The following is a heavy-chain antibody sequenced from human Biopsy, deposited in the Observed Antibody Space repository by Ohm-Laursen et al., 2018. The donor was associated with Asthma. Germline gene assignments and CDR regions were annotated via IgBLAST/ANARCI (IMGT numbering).Heavy chain of an antibody. Sequence: SLSLSCSASGFTFHNYVMHWVRQAPGKGLEWVAGIFFDGSNKYYADSVKGRFTISRDNSKDTLYLQVNSLRGDDTAVYYCARGKTWGRPYYFDYWGQGTLVTVSS. V-gene: IGHV3-30-3*01. CDR1: GFTFHNYV. CDR2: IFFDGSNK. J-gene: IGHJ4*02. CDR3: ARGKTWGRPYYFDY. D-gene: IGHD7-27*01.